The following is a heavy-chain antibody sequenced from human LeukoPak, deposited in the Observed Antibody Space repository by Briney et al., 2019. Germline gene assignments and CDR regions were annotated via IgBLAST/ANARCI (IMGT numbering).Heavy chain of an antibody. J-gene: IGHJ5*02. V-gene: IGHV4-30-2*01. CDR1: GGSISSGGYS. CDR3: ARDGAGNWFDP. Sequence: SQTLSLTCAVSGGSISSGGYSWSWIRQPPGKGLEWIGYIYHSGSTYYNPSLKSRVTISVDRSKNQFSLKLSSVTAADTAVYYCARDGAGNWFDPWGQGTLVTVSS. CDR2: IYHSGST. D-gene: IGHD6-19*01.